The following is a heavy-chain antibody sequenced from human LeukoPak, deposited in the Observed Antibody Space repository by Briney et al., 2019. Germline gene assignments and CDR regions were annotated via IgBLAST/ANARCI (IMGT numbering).Heavy chain of an antibody. D-gene: IGHD5-18*01. CDR3: ARGAWIQLWFDAFDI. V-gene: IGHV3-74*01. Sequence: GGSLTLSCPASGFTFSSYWMHWVRQAPGKGLVWVSRINGDGSSTTYADSVKGRFTISRDHAKNTLYLQVNSLRADGPAVYYWARGAWIQLWFDAFDIWGQGTMVTVSS. CDR2: INGDGSST. CDR1: GFTFSSYW. J-gene: IGHJ3*02.